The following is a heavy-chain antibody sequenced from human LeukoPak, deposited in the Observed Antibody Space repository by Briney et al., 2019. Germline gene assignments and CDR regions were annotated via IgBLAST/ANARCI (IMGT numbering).Heavy chain of an antibody. CDR3: ARADYGRPYYFDY. J-gene: IGHJ4*02. CDR1: GVSISSYH. D-gene: IGHD4-17*01. CDR2: IYYSGST. Sequence: SETLSLTCTVSGVSISSYHWSWIRQPPGKGLEWIGYIYYSGSTNYNPSLKSRVTISVDTSKNQFSLKLSSVTAADTAVYYCARADYGRPYYFDYWGQGTLVTVSS. V-gene: IGHV4-59*01.